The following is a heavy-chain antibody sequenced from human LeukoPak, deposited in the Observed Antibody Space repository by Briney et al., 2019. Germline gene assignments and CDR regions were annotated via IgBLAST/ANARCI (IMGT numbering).Heavy chain of an antibody. CDR1: TFTFSDYW. CDR3: ARDNWNGAFDI. D-gene: IGHD1-20*01. Sequence: GGSLRLSCAASTFTFSDYWMHWVRQAPGKGLVWVSRINIDGRSINYADSVKGRFTISRDNAKNTRYLQMNSLRAEDTAVYYGARDNWNGAFDIRGQGTMVTVSS. J-gene: IGHJ3*02. CDR2: INIDGRSI. V-gene: IGHV3-74*01.